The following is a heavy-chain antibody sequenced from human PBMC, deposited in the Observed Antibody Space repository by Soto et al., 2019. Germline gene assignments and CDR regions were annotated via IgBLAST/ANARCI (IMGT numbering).Heavy chain of an antibody. CDR3: ARDRFGELLGYYYYYGMDV. CDR2: IYSGGST. Sequence: LRLSCAASGFTVSSNYMSWVRQAPGKGLEWVSVIYSGGSTYYADSVKGRFTISRDNSKNTLYLQMNSLRAEDTAVYYCARDRFGELLGYYYYYGMDVWGQGTTVTVSS. D-gene: IGHD3-10*01. J-gene: IGHJ6*02. V-gene: IGHV3-53*01. CDR1: GFTVSSNY.